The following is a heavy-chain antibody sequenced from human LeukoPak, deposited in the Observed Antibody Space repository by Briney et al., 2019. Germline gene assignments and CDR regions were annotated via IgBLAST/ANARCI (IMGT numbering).Heavy chain of an antibody. CDR1: GGSISSSDSY. V-gene: IGHV4-39*01. J-gene: IGHJ4*02. D-gene: IGHD1-14*01. Sequence: SETLSLTCIVSSGGSISSSDSYWAWIRQPPGKRPEWIGSIYYSGSTSYNPSFKSRVTLSVDTASNQFSLNLNSVTATDTAVYYCARQPGDYVDFWGQGTLVTVSS. CDR3: ARQPGDYVDF. CDR2: IYYSGST.